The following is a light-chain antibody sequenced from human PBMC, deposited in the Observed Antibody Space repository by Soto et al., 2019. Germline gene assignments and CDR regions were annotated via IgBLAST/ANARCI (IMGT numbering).Light chain of an antibody. Sequence: EIVLTQSPATLSLSPGERATLSCRASRSVSSFLAWYQQKPGQAPRLLIHDASNRATGIPPRFSGSGSGTDFTLTISSLEPEDFAVYYCQQRSDWSSITFGQGTRLEIK. J-gene: IGKJ5*01. CDR1: RSVSSF. CDR2: DAS. V-gene: IGKV3-11*01. CDR3: QQRSDWSSIT.